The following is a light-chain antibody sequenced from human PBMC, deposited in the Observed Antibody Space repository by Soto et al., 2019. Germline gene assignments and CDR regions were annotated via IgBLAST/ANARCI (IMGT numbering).Light chain of an antibody. CDR3: YTYAGGSTYL. J-gene: IGLJ1*01. CDR1: SSDVGSYSL. V-gene: IGLV2-23*01. Sequence: QSVLTQPASVSGYPGQSITISCTGTSSDVGSYSLLSWYQHHPGKAPKLISYEDIKGPSGVSNRFSGSKSGNTASLRISGLQAEDEADYYCYTYAGGSTYLFGTGTKVTVL. CDR2: EDI.